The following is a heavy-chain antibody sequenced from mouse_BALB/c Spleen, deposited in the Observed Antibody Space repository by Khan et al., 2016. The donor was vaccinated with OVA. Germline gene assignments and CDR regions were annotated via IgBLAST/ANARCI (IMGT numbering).Heavy chain of an antibody. CDR2: INPYNDGT. D-gene: IGHD1-1*01. V-gene: IGHV1S136*01. CDR1: GYTFTSYV. CDR3: ARRDYYGSSWFAY. J-gene: IGHJ3*01. Sequence: IQLVQSGPELVKPGASVKMSCKASGYTFTSYVMHWVKQKPGQGLEWIGYINPYNDGTKYNEKFKGKATLTSDKSSSTAYMELSSLTSEASAVYYCARRDYYGSSWFAYWGQGTLVTVSA.